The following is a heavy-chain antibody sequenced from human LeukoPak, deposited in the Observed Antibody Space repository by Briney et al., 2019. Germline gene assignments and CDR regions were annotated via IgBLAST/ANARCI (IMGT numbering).Heavy chain of an antibody. Sequence: RPGGSLRLSCAASGFTFDDYAMHWVRQAPGKGLEWVSGISWNSGSIGYADSVKGRFTISRDNAKNSLYLQMNSLRAEDTALYYCAKGNFDYWGQGTLVTVSS. CDR1: GFTFDDYA. V-gene: IGHV3-9*01. J-gene: IGHJ4*02. CDR2: ISWNSGSI. CDR3: AKGNFDY.